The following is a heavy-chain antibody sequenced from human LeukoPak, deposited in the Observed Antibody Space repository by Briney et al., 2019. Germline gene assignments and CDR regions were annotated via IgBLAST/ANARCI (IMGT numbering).Heavy chain of an antibody. J-gene: IGHJ4*02. Sequence: SGGSLRLSCAASGFTFSSYGMNWIRQAPGKGLEWVAYISNSGSTIYYKDSVKGRFTISRDNVKNSLYLQMNSLRAEDTAVYFCARGGVDYYGSGTYYLMYYFDYWGQGALVTVSS. CDR2: ISNSGSTI. CDR1: GFTFSSYG. CDR3: ARGGVDYYGSGTYYLMYYFDY. V-gene: IGHV3-48*04. D-gene: IGHD3-10*01.